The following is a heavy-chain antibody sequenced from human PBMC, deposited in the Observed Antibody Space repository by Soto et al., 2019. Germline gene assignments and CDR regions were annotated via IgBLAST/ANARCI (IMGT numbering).Heavy chain of an antibody. Sequence: QVQLVESGGGVVQPGRSLRLSCAASGFTFSSYGMHWVRQAPGKGLEWVAVISYDGSNKYYADSVKGRFTISRDNSKNTLYLQMNSLRAEDTAVYYCATTWGGQRWLQLGGYWGQGTLVTVSS. V-gene: IGHV3-30*03. J-gene: IGHJ4*02. CDR3: ATTWGGQRWLQLGGY. D-gene: IGHD5-12*01. CDR2: ISYDGSNK. CDR1: GFTFSSYG.